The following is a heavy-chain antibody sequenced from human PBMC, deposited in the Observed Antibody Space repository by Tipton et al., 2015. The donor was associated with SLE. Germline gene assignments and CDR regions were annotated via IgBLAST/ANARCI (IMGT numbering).Heavy chain of an antibody. CDR3: ARSRDYGYFDY. D-gene: IGHD4-17*01. CDR1: GGSFSGYY. Sequence: TLSLTCAVYGGSFSGYYWSWIRQPPGKGLEWIGEINHSGSTNYNPSLKSRVTISVDTSKTQFSPKLSSVTAADTAVYYCARSRDYGYFDYWGQGTLVTVSS. CDR2: INHSGST. V-gene: IGHV4-34*01. J-gene: IGHJ4*02.